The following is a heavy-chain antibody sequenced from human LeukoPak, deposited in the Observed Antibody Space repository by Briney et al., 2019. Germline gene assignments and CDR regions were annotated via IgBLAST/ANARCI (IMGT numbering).Heavy chain of an antibody. J-gene: IGHJ6*03. D-gene: IGHD3-10*01. CDR3: ARGPRITLVRGGQWYYYMDV. Sequence: ASVKVSCKASGYTFSSNYMHWVRQAPGQGLEWMGIINPSGGSTNYAQKFQGRVTMTRDTSTSTVYMELSSLRSEDTAVYYCARGPRITLVRGGQWYYYMDVWGKGITVTISS. CDR2: INPSGGST. V-gene: IGHV1-46*01. CDR1: GYTFSSNY.